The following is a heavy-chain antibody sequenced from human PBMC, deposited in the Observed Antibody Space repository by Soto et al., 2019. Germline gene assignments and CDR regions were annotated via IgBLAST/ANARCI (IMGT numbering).Heavy chain of an antibody. D-gene: IGHD3-10*01. CDR2: ISGGGDTT. CDR3: AKGRGGSGSLTPRVDF. CDR1: GFTFNNYA. V-gene: IGHV3-23*01. Sequence: EVQLLESGGGLLQPGGSLRLSCAASGFTFNNYAMTWVRQAPGKGLDWVSAISGGGDTTSYADSVKGRFTVSRDGSKNSLYLQMSSLRAADTALYYCAKGRGGSGSLTPRVDFWGQGTLVTVSS. J-gene: IGHJ4*02.